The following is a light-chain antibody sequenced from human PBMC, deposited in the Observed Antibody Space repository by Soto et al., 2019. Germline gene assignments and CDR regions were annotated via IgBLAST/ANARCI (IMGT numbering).Light chain of an antibody. J-gene: IGKJ4*01. CDR1: QSVSSY. V-gene: IGKV3-11*01. CDR2: DAS. CDR3: QQRSNWPST. Sequence: EIVLTQSPATLSFSPGNRATLSCRASQSVSSYLAWYQQKPGQAPRLLIYDASNRATGIPARFSGSGSGTDFTLTITSLEPKDFAVYYCQQRSNWPSTFGRGTKVEIK.